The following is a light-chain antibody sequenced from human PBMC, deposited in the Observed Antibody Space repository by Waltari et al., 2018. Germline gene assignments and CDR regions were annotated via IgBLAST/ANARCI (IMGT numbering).Light chain of an antibody. J-gene: IGLJ2*01. CDR1: SSNIGSNF. CDR3: AAWDDSLSGPV. CDR2: RNN. V-gene: IGLV1-47*01. Sequence: QSVLTQPPSASGTPGQRVTISCSGSSSNIGSNFVYWYQPLPGTAPKLLIYRNNPRPSWVPSRFSCPNSVSSASLAISGLRSEDEADYYCAAWDDSLSGPVFGGGTKMTVL.